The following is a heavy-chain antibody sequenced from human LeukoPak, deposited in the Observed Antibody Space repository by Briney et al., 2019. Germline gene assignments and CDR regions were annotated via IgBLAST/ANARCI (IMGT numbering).Heavy chain of an antibody. J-gene: IGHJ3*02. CDR1: GFTFSSYE. CDR3: ARARLTDYVWGRRTFDI. V-gene: IGHV3-48*03. D-gene: IGHD3-16*01. Sequence: GGSLRLSCAASGFTFSSYEMNWVRQAPGKGLEWVSYISSSGSTIYYADSVKGRFTISRDNAKNSLYLQMNSLRAEDTAVYYCARARLTDYVWGRRTFDIWGQGTMVTISS. CDR2: ISSSGSTI.